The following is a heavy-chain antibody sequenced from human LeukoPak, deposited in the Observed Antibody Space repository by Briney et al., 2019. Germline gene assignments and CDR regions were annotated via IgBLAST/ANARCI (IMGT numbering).Heavy chain of an antibody. J-gene: IGHJ6*04. Sequence: PGGSLRLSCAASGFTFNNYAIHWVRQAPGKGLEWVAVISSDGGNKYYADSVKGRFTISRDNAKNSLYLQMNSLRAEDTAVYYCAELGITMIGGVWGKGTTVTISS. D-gene: IGHD3-10*02. CDR2: ISSDGGNK. V-gene: IGHV3-30*04. CDR1: GFTFNNYA. CDR3: AELGITMIGGV.